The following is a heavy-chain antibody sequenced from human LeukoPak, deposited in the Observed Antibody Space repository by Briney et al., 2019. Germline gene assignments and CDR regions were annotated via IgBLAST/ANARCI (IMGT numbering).Heavy chain of an antibody. D-gene: IGHD3-10*01. Sequence: TGGSLRLSCAASGFTFSSYSMNWVRQAPGKGLEWVSSISSSSSYIYYADSVKGRFTISRDNVENSLYLQMDSLRVKDTAVYHCARVFWFGADYYGMDVWGQGTTVTVSS. CDR2: ISSSSSYI. CDR1: GFTFSSYS. CDR3: ARVFWFGADYYGMDV. V-gene: IGHV3-21*01. J-gene: IGHJ6*02.